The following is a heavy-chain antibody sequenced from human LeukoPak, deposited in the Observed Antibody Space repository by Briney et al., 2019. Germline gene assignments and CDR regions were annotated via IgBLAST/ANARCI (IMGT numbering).Heavy chain of an antibody. J-gene: IGHJ3*02. D-gene: IGHD5-18*01. CDR3: ARIQLWLNAFDI. CDR2: ISWNSGSI. Sequence: GRSLRPSCAASGFTFDDYAMDWVRQAPGKGLEWVSCISWNSGSIGYADSVKGRFSISRDNAKNSLYLQMNSLRAEDTALYYCARIQLWLNAFDIWGQGTMVTVSS. V-gene: IGHV3-9*01. CDR1: GFTFDDYA.